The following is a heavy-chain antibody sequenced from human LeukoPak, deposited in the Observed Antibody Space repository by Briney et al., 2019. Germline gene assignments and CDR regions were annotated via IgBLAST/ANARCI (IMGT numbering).Heavy chain of an antibody. D-gene: IGHD3-10*01. Sequence: GGSLRLSCAASGFTFSSYGMSWVRQAPGKGLEWVSSISSSSSYIYYADSVKGRFTISRDNAKNSLYLQMNSLRAEDTAVYYCARDIGGLAFDYWGRGTLVTVSS. CDR3: ARDIGGLAFDY. CDR1: GFTFSSYG. CDR2: ISSSSSYI. V-gene: IGHV3-21*01. J-gene: IGHJ4*02.